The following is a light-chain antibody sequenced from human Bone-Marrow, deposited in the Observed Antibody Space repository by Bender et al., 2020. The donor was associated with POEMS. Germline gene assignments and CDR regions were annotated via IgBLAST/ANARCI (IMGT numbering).Light chain of an antibody. CDR2: EDT. J-gene: IGLJ1*01. CDR3: CSYAGSRYYV. Sequence: QSALTQPASVSGSPGQSITISCTGTSKDIGTYNLVSWYQQHPGKAPKLMIYEDTERPSGVSHRFSGSKSGITASLTISGLQADDEADYYCCSYAGSRYYVFGTGTTVTVL. V-gene: IGLV2-23*01. CDR1: SKDIGTYNL.